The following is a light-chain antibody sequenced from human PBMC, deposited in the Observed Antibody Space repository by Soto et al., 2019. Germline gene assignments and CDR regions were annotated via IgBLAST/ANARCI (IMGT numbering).Light chain of an antibody. CDR2: KAS. V-gene: IGKV1-5*03. CDR3: QQYNSDPCT. CDR1: QSISTW. Sequence: DIQMTQSPSTLSASVGDRVTITCRASQSISTWLAWYQHKPGKAPKLLIYKASNLETGVPSRFSGSGAGIEFTLTISSLQSDDSATYYCQQYNSDPCTFGQGTKVEV. J-gene: IGKJ1*01.